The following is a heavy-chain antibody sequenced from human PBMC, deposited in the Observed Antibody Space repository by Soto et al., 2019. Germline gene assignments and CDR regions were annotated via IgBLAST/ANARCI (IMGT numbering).Heavy chain of an antibody. CDR3: ARVLSYYNWFDP. CDR1: GYTFTSYA. Sequence: ASVKVSCKASGYTFTSYAMHWVRQAPGQRLEWMGWINTANGNTKYSQKFQGRVTITRDTSASTAYMELSSLRSEDTAVYYCARVLSYYNWFDPWGQGTLVTVSS. V-gene: IGHV1-3*04. J-gene: IGHJ5*02. CDR2: INTANGNT. D-gene: IGHD3-10*01.